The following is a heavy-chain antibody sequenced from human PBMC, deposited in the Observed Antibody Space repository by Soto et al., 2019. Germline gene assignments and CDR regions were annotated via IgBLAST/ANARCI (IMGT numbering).Heavy chain of an antibody. Sequence: QVQLVQSGAEVKKPGASVKVSCKASDKTFLSYGISWVRQAPGHGLEWVGGIVPIRRAAEYAQGFQGRVTITADETTRTSYMELRSLKSQDTAVYYCVRDSGAKLSSSWGQGTLVTVSS. J-gene: IGHJ4*02. CDR2: IVPIRRAA. CDR3: VRDSGAKLSSS. V-gene: IGHV1-69*13. D-gene: IGHD6-13*01. CDR1: DKTFLSYG.